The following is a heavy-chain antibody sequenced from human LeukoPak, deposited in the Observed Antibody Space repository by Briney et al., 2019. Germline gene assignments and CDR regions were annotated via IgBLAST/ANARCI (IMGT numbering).Heavy chain of an antibody. V-gene: IGHV3-30*02. CDR2: IRYDGSNK. J-gene: IGHJ4*02. D-gene: IGHD5-12*01. CDR3: AKDQGLVATIDY. Sequence: GGSLRLSCAASGFTFSSYGMHWVRQAPGKGLEWVAFIRYDGSNKYYADSVKGRFTISRDNSKNTLYLQMNSLRAEDTAVYYCAKDQGLVATIDYWGQGTLVTVSS. CDR1: GFTFSSYG.